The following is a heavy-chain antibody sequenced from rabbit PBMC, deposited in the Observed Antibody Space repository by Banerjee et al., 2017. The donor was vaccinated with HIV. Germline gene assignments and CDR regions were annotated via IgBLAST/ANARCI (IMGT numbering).Heavy chain of an antibody. D-gene: IGHD6-1*01. CDR3: ARDYTYGYAGYAYATDNL. CDR1: GIDFSNYYY. V-gene: IGHV1S43*01. J-gene: IGHJ4*01. Sequence: QEQLVESGGGLFQPGGSLALTCKASGIDFSNYYYMYWVRQAPGKGLEWIACIDTGSSGSTWYASWVNGRFTISRSTSLNTVDLQMTSLTAADTATYFCARDYTYGYAGYAYATDNLWGPGTLVT. CDR2: IDTGSSGST.